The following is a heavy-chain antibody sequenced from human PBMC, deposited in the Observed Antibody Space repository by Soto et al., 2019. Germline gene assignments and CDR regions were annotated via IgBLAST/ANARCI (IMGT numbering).Heavy chain of an antibody. J-gene: IGHJ4*02. Sequence: PGGTLRLSCAASGFTFSSYAMSWVRQAPGKGLEWVSAISGSGGSTYYADSVKGRFTIARDNSKNTLYLQMNSLRAEDTAVYYCAKITIFGVVIRLAYWGQGTLVTVSS. D-gene: IGHD3-3*01. CDR2: ISGSGGST. CDR3: AKITIFGVVIRLAY. CDR1: GFTFSSYA. V-gene: IGHV3-23*01.